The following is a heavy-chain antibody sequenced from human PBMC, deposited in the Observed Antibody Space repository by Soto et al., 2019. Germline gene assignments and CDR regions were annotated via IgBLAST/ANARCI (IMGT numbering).Heavy chain of an antibody. J-gene: IGHJ4*02. CDR3: ARDLAKGGGREGFDY. V-gene: IGHV1-2*02. Sequence: ASVXVSCKSSGYTFTFYYMRWVRQAPGQGLEWMGWINPKSGGTMYPQKFQGRVTMTWDTSISTAYMALTRLRSDDTAVYYCARDLAKGGGREGFDYWGQGTMVTVYS. CDR2: INPKSGGT. D-gene: IGHD1-26*01. CDR1: GYTFTFYY.